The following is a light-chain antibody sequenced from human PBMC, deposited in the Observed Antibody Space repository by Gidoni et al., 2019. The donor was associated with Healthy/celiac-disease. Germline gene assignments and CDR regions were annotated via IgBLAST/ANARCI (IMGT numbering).Light chain of an antibody. CDR1: QGISNY. CDR2: AAS. V-gene: IGKV1-27*01. J-gene: IGKJ4*01. Sequence: DIQMNQSPSSLSASVGDRVTNTCRASQGISNYSAWYQQNPGKVPTLLIYAASTVQSGVPSRFSGSGSGTDFTLTSSSLQPEDVATYYCQKYNSAPLTFGGGTKVEIK. CDR3: QKYNSAPLT.